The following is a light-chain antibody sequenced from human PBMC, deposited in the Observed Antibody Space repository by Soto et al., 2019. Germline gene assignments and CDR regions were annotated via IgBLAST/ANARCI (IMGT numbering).Light chain of an antibody. J-gene: IGLJ1*01. CDR3: CSFARSSTSYV. CDR1: SSDVGSSNL. V-gene: IGLV2-23*01. Sequence: QSVLTQPASVSGSPGQSITISCTGTSSDVGSSNLVSWYQQHPGKTPKLITYEGSRRPSGVSGRFSGSMSGNAASLTISGLQAEDEADYYCCSFARSSTSYVFGTGTKVTVL. CDR2: EGS.